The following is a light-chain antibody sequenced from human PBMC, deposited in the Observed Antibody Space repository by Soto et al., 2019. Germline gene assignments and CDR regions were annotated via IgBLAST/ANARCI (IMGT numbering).Light chain of an antibody. Sequence: ETVLTQSPGTLSVSPGERATLSCRASQRLNGNLLAGYQQKPGQAPKVLIYGASNRATGIPDRFSGSGSGTEFPLTISRLEPEDFAVYYCQQYSTSPRTFGQGTKLEIK. J-gene: IGKJ2*01. V-gene: IGKV3-20*01. CDR2: GAS. CDR3: QQYSTSPRT. CDR1: QRLNGNL.